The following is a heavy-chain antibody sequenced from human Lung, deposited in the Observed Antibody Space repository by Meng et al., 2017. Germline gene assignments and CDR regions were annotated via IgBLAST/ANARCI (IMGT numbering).Heavy chain of an antibody. V-gene: IGHV4-4*01. CDR1: GGSISSGNW. CDR3: ARNGAYCLHS. Sequence: QGHLQEWGPRRGKPPETLSLTCAVSGGSISSGNWWSWVRQPPGKGLEWIGEISHSGNTNYSPSFRGRVTMSVGRSRDQFSLELNSVTAADTAVYFCARNGAYCLHSWGQGTLVTVSS. J-gene: IGHJ4*02. D-gene: IGHD4-17*01. CDR2: ISHSGNT.